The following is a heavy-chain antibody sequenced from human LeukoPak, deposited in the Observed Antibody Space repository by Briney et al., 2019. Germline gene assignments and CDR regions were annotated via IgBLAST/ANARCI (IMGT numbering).Heavy chain of an antibody. CDR1: GFTFSSYG. V-gene: IGHV3-21*01. D-gene: IGHD3-3*01. CDR2: SSSSSIYI. J-gene: IGHJ4*02. Sequence: GGSLRLSCAASGFTFSSYGMSWVRQAPGKGLEWVSSSSSSSIYIYYADSVKGRFTTSRDNAKNSLYLQMNSLRAEDTAVYYCVRDFRFLEDYWGQGTLVTVSS. CDR3: VRDFRFLEDY.